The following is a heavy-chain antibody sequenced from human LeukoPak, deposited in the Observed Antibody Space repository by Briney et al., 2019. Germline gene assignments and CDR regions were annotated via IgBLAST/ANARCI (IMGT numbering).Heavy chain of an antibody. CDR1: GFTFSDYY. V-gene: IGHV3-11*04. CDR3: AREAGYCSSTSCSYYYYMDV. Sequence: GGPLRLSCAASGFTFSDYYMTWIRQAPGRGLEWVSYISSSGSTIYYADSAKGRFTISRDSAKNSLFLQMNSLRAEDTAVYYCAREAGYCSSTSCSYYYYMDVWGKGTTVTVSS. D-gene: IGHD2-2*03. J-gene: IGHJ6*03. CDR2: ISSSGSTI.